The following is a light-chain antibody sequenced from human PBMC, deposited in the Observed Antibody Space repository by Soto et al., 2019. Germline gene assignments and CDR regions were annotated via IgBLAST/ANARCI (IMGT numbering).Light chain of an antibody. Sequence: DIPRIQHPYTLCACVGARVCITCRASQTIXSWLARHHHEPGQAPKLLLDKASTFDSVVPSSFSGSGCGTEFTITSSLLQPDDASADCCQQYSSSLAFGQGTTLEIK. J-gene: IGKJ5*01. CDR1: QTIXSW. V-gene: IGKV1-5*03. CDR2: KAS. CDR3: QQYSSSLA.